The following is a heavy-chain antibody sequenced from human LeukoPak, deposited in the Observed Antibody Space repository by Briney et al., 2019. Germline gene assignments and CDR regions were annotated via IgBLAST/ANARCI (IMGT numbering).Heavy chain of an antibody. CDR3: ARASGAFDY. J-gene: IGHJ4*02. Sequence: PSETLSLTCTVSGGSISSYSWSWIRQPPGKALEWIGYIYYSGITNYNPSLKSRVTISLDTSKNQFSLKLNSVTAADTAVYYCARASGAFDYWGQGALVTVSS. CDR1: GGSISSYS. V-gene: IGHV4-59*01. CDR2: IYYSGIT.